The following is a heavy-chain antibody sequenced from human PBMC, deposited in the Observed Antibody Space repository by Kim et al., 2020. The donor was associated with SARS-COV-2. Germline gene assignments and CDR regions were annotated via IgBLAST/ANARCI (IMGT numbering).Heavy chain of an antibody. J-gene: IGHJ3*02. D-gene: IGHD2-2*01. Sequence: KGRFTISRDNSKTTLYLQMNSLRAEDTAVYYCARDRASVVVPAAKGAFDIWGQGTMVTVSS. CDR3: ARDRASVVVPAAKGAFDI. V-gene: IGHV3-30*07.